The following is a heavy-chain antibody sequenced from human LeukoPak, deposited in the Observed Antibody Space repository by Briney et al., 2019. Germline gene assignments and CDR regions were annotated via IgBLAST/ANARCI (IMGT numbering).Heavy chain of an antibody. CDR2: IYSGGGA. CDR1: GFTFSSYP. Sequence: GGSLRLSCSASGFTFSSYPMHWVHQAPGKGLEWVSVIYSGGGAYYADSVKGRFTISRDNSKNTLYLQMNSLRAEDTAVYYCARNPYDSSGYYSFFDFWGQGTLVTVSS. V-gene: IGHV3-53*01. CDR3: ARNPYDSSGYYSFFDF. D-gene: IGHD3-22*01. J-gene: IGHJ4*02.